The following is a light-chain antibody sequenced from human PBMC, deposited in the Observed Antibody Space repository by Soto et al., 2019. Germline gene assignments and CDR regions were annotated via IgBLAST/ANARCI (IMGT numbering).Light chain of an antibody. CDR1: QRVSSGY. Sequence: EIVLTQSPGTLSLPPGERATLSCRASQRVSSGYVAWYQQKPGQAPRLLIYGASSRATGIPDRFRASASGTDFTLTISSLEPEDFAVYYCQQRSNWPTFGQGTRLEIK. CDR2: GAS. CDR3: QQRSNWPT. V-gene: IGKV3D-20*02. J-gene: IGKJ5*01.